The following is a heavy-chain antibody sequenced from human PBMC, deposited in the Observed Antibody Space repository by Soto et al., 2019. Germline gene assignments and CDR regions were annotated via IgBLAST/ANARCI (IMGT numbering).Heavy chain of an antibody. D-gene: IGHD3-22*01. CDR1: GFTFSDYY. CDR2: ISGGGGSTI. CDR3: ARGRGYYDSSGYDF. V-gene: IGHV3-11*01. J-gene: IGHJ4*02. Sequence: VGSLRLSCAASGFTFSDYYMNWIRQAPGKGLEWISYISGGGGSTIYYTDSVKGRFTISRDNAKKSLYLDMNSLRAEDTAVYFCARGRGYYDSSGYDFWGQGTPVTVSS.